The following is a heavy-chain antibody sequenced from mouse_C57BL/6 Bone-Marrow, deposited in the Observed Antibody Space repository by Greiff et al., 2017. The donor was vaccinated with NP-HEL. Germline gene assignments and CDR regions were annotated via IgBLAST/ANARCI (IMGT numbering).Heavy chain of an antibody. D-gene: IGHD2-1*01. V-gene: IGHV5-16*01. J-gene: IGHJ2*01. Sequence: EVKLVESEGGLVQPGSSMKLSCTASGFTFSDYYMAWVRQVPEQGLEWVANINYDGSSTYYLDSLKSRFIISRDNAKNIPYLQMSSLKSEDTATYYCARVGGYGNCLDYWGQGTTLTVSS. CDR2: INYDGSST. CDR1: GFTFSDYY. CDR3: ARVGGYGNCLDY.